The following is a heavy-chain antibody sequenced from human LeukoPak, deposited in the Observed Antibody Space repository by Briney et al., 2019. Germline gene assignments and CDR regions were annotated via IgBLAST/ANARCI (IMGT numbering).Heavy chain of an antibody. CDR1: GFTFSSYE. V-gene: IGHV3-23*01. D-gene: IGHD3-22*01. J-gene: IGHJ3*02. CDR2: ISGSGGST. Sequence: GSLRLSCAASGFTFSSYEMSWVRQAPGKGLEWVSAISGSGGSTYYADSVKGRFTISRDNSKNTLYLQMNSLRAEDTAVYYCAKAPYYYDSSGYSDAFDIWDQGTMVTVSS. CDR3: AKAPYYYDSSGYSDAFDI.